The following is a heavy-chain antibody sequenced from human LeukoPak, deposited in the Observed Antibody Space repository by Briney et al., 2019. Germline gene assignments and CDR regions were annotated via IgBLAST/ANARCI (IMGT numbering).Heavy chain of an antibody. D-gene: IGHD4-17*01. CDR1: GYTFTSYD. CDR2: MNPNSGNT. Sequence: ASVKVSCKASGYTFTSYDINWVRQATGQGLEWMGWMNPNSGNTGYAQKFQGRVTITRNTSINTAYMELSSLRSEGPGVYYFARGKWINGDYSGIDHWGQGTLVTVSS. V-gene: IGHV1-8*01. CDR3: ARGKWINGDYSGIDH. J-gene: IGHJ4*02.